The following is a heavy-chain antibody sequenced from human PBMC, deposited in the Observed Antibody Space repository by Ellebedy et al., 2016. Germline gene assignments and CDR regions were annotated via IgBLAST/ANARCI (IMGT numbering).Heavy chain of an antibody. Sequence: GGSLRLXXAASGFTFNIAGMTWVRQAPGKGLEWVATIVFSGTAAYYSDSVKGRFIISRDNAKNSLYLQMDSLRAEDTAVYYCARDLVTMALRFYYYGMDVWGQGTTVTVSS. D-gene: IGHD3-10*01. CDR2: IVFSGTAA. CDR3: ARDLVTMALRFYYYGMDV. CDR1: GFTFNIAG. V-gene: IGHV3-21*01. J-gene: IGHJ6*02.